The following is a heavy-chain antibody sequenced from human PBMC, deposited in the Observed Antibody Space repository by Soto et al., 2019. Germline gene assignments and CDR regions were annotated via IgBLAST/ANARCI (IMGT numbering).Heavy chain of an antibody. J-gene: IGHJ4*02. V-gene: IGHV4-30-2*01. CDR1: GGSTSRGGYS. D-gene: IGHD6-19*01. CDR3: ARGGLLPDY. CDR2: ISHSGST. Sequence: QLQLQESGSGLLKPSQPLSLTCAVSGGSTSRGGYSWSGLRQPPGKGLEWIGYISHSGSTYYNPSLKIRVTISVDTSKNQFSLRLSSVTAADTSVYYCARGGLLPDYWGQGTLVTVSS.